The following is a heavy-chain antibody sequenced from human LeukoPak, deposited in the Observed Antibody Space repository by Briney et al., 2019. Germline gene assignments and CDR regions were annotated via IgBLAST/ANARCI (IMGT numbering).Heavy chain of an antibody. J-gene: IGHJ4*02. D-gene: IGHD1-1*01. CDR2: VSASGAST. Sequence: GGSLRLSCAASGFAFSDYAMSWVRRAPGKGLEWVSAVSASGASTYYADSVEGRFSISRENSKRTLFLQMNSLRVEDTAIYYCAKAGSRQLEDYWGQGTLVTISS. CDR3: AKAGSRQLEDY. CDR1: GFAFSDYA. V-gene: IGHV3-23*01.